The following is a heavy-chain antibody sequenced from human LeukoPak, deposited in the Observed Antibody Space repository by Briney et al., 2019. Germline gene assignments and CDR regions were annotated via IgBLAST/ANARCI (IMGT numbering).Heavy chain of an antibody. CDR2: IYYSGST. CDR3: ARGYNWFDP. V-gene: IGHV4-59*01. J-gene: IGHJ5*02. Sequence: SETLSLTCTVSGGSICSYYWGWMRRPPRKGLEGIGYIYYSGSTNYNPSLKSRVTISVDTSKNQFSLKLSSVTAADTAVYYCARGYNWFDPWGQGTLVTVSS. CDR1: GGSICSYY.